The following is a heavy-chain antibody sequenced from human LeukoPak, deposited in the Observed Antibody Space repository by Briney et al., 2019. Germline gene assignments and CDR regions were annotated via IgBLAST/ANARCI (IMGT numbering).Heavy chain of an antibody. Sequence: GGSLRLSCAASGFTFSSYEMNWVRQAPGKGLEWISYISSSGSVTYYAASVRGRFTISRDNAKNSLFLQMNSLGAEDTAVYYCAREDFQFRGKDAFDIWGHGTMVTASS. J-gene: IGHJ3*02. CDR1: GFTFSSYE. CDR3: AREDFQFRGKDAFDI. CDR2: ISSSGSVT. V-gene: IGHV3-48*03. D-gene: IGHD3-16*01.